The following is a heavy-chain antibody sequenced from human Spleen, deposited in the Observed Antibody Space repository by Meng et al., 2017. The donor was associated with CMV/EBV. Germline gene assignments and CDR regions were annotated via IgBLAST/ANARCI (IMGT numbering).Heavy chain of an antibody. Sequence: ASVKVSCKASGYTFTGYYMHWVRQAPGQGLEWMGIINPSGGSTSYAQKFQGRVTMTRDTSTSTVYMELSSLRSEDTAVYYCARNFDHVGVPYRKVGRYDLIAVDWGQGTLVTVSS. CDR1: GYTFTGYY. CDR2: INPSGGST. J-gene: IGHJ4*02. CDR3: ARNFDHVGVPYRKVGRYDLIAVD. D-gene: IGHD5-12*01. V-gene: IGHV1-46*01.